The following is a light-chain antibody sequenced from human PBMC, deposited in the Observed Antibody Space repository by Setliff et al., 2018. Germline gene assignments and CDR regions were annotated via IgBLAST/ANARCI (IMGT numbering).Light chain of an antibody. J-gene: IGLJ1*01. CDR3: GTWDSSLSEFV. CDR2: DND. V-gene: IGLV1-51*01. CDR1: YSNIWNHF. Sequence: QSVLTQPPSMSAAPGQKVTISCSGGYSNIWNHFVSWYQQLPGTAPKLLIYDNDKRPSGIPDRFSGSRSGPSATLGITGLQTGDEGEYYCGTWDSSLSEFVFGDGTKVTVL.